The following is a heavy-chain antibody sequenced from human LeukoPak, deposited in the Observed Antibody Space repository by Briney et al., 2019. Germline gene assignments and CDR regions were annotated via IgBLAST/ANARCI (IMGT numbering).Heavy chain of an antibody. V-gene: IGHV4-38-2*01. CDR2: IYHSGST. J-gene: IGHJ4*02. Sequence: SETLSLTCAVSGYSISSDNYWVWIRQPPGQGLEWTGGIYHSGSTYYNPSLKSRVTMSVDTSKNQFSLKLSSVTAADTAVYYCARAPRDSSSSNYTRRFGYWGQRILVTVSS. D-gene: IGHD3-22*01. CDR1: GYSISSDNY. CDR3: ARAPRDSSSSNYTRRFGY.